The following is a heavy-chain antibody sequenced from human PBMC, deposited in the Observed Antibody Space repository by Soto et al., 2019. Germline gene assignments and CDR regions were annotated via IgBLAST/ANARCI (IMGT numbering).Heavy chain of an antibody. CDR3: AKMIAVAGTGYYYYYGMDV. CDR2: ISYDGSNK. J-gene: IGHJ6*02. D-gene: IGHD6-19*01. V-gene: IGHV3-30*18. CDR1: GFTFSSYG. Sequence: GGSLRLSCAASGFTFSSYGMHWVRQAPGKGLEWVAVISYDGSNKYYADSVKGRFTISRDNSKNTLYLQMNSLRAEDTAVYYCAKMIAVAGTGYYYYYGMDVWGQGTTVTVSS.